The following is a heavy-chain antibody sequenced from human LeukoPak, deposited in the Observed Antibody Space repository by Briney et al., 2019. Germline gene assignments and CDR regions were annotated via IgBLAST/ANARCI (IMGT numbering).Heavy chain of an antibody. V-gene: IGHV1-2*02. CDR1: GYTFAGYY. D-gene: IGHD3-22*01. CDR3: ARDTLYYDSSGYYDY. CDR2: INPNSGGT. J-gene: IGHJ4*02. Sequence: ASVKVSCKASGYTFAGYYMHWVRQAPGQGLEWMGWINPNSGGTNYAQKFQGRVTMTRDTSIITAYMELSRLRSDDTAVYYCARDTLYYDSSGYYDYWGQGTLVTVSS.